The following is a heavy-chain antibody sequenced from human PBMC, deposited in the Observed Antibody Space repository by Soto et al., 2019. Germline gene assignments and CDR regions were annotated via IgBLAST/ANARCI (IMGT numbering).Heavy chain of an antibody. V-gene: IGHV4-34*09. J-gene: IGHJ4*02. CDR2: INHSGSI. Sequence: PSETLSLTCAVYGGSFSGQYWSWIRQPTGKGLEWIGEINHSGSINYNPSLKSRVTISVDTSKNQFTLKLSSVTAADTAVYYCATGQQQLVEDSWGQGALVAVSS. CDR1: GGSFSGQY. D-gene: IGHD6-13*01. CDR3: ATGQQQLVEDS.